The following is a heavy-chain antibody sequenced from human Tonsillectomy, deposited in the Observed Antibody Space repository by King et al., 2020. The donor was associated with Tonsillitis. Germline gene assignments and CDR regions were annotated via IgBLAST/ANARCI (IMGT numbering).Heavy chain of an antibody. D-gene: IGHD3-3*01. CDR3: ARGILRFPEDTHYYMDV. V-gene: IGHV4-61*02. Sequence: QLQESGPGLVKPSQTLYLTCSVSGGYITSGSFYWTWIRQPAGKGLGWIGRVYTTESTNYNPSLKSRVTMSVDTSKNQFSLKLSSVTAADTAVYYCARGILRFPEDTHYYMDVWGKGTTVTVSS. J-gene: IGHJ6*03. CDR1: GGYITSGSFY. CDR2: VYTTEST.